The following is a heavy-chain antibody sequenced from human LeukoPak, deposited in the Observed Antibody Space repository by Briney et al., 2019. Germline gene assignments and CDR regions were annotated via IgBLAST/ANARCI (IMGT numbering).Heavy chain of an antibody. V-gene: IGHV3-20*04. J-gene: IGHJ4*02. CDR2: ISRNGGSS. Sequence: GGSLRLSRAASGFAVSTNYLSWVRQAPGKGLEWVSGISRNGGSSGYADSVKGRFTITRDNAKNSLYLQMKNLRAEDTALYYCVRSITIFGVWGQGTLVTVSS. CDR1: GFAVSTNY. D-gene: IGHD3-3*01. CDR3: VRSITIFGV.